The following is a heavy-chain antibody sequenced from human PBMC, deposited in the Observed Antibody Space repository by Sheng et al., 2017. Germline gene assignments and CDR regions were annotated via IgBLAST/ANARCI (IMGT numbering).Heavy chain of an antibody. J-gene: IGHJ6*03. CDR2: ISSSGNSI. Sequence: QVQLVESGGGLVKPGGSLRLSCAASGFTFSDYYMSWIRQAPGKGLEWVSDISSSGNSIYYSDSVKGRFTISRDNAKNSLDLQMNSLRAEDTAVYYCARDYGAQGSNQYYMDVWGQGTTVTVSS. CDR1: GFTFSDYY. D-gene: IGHD3-10*01. V-gene: IGHV3-11*04. CDR3: ARDYGAQGSNQYYMDV.